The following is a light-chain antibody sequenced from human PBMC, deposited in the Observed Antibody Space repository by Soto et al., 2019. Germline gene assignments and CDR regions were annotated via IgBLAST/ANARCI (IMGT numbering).Light chain of an antibody. CDR1: QDISNY. CDR2: DAS. J-gene: IGKJ2*01. CDR3: QQYDNHPYT. V-gene: IGKV1-33*01. Sequence: DIQMTQSPSSLSASVGDRVTITCQASQDISNYLNWYQQKPGKAPKLLIYDASNLETGVPSRCSGSGSGTDFTFTISSLQPEDIATYYCQQYDNHPYTFGQGTKLEIK.